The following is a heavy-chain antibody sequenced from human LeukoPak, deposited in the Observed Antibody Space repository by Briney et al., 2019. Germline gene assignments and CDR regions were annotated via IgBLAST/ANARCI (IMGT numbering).Heavy chain of an antibody. J-gene: IGHJ4*02. CDR1: GGSFSGYY. D-gene: IGHD6-6*01. V-gene: IGHV4-34*01. CDR3: ARGPTKVYSSSSLGFDY. Sequence: PSETLPLTCAVYGGSFSGYYWSWIRQPPGKGLEWIGEINHSGSTNYNPSLKSRVTISVDTSKNQFSLKLSSVTAADTAVYYCARGPTKVYSSSSLGFDYWGQGTLVTVSS. CDR2: INHSGST.